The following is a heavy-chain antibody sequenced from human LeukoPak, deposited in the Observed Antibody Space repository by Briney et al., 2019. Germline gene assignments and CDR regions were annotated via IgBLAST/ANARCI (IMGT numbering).Heavy chain of an antibody. J-gene: IGHJ4*02. D-gene: IGHD3-10*01. CDR1: GFTFNSYA. Sequence: GGSLRLSCAAFGFTFNSYAMSWVRQAPGKGLEWVSAISGSGGSTYYADSVKGRFTISRDNSKNTLYLQMNSLRAEDTAVYYCARDLVISTRPYGSGGFDYWGQGTLVTVSS. V-gene: IGHV3-23*01. CDR2: ISGSGGST. CDR3: ARDLVISTRPYGSGGFDY.